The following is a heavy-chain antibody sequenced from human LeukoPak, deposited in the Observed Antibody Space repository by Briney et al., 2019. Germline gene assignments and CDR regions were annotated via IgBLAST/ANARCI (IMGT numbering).Heavy chain of an antibody. J-gene: IGHJ4*02. V-gene: IGHV1-2*02. D-gene: IGHD6-13*01. Sequence: ASVKVSCKASGYTFTGYYMHWVRQAPGQGLEWMGWINPNSGGTNYAQKFQGRVTMTRDTSISTAYMELSRLRSDDTAVYYCARVMMMGIAAAGTDYWGQGTLVTVSS. CDR1: GYTFTGYY. CDR2: INPNSGGT. CDR3: ARVMMMGIAAAGTDY.